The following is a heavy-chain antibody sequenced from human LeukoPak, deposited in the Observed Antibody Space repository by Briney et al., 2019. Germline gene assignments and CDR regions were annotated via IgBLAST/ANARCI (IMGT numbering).Heavy chain of an antibody. CDR3: ARDLAPYRFDP. J-gene: IGHJ5*02. V-gene: IGHV3-7*01. CDR2: IKQDGSEE. Sequence: GGSPRLSCAAPGFTFSSYWMSWVRQAPGKGLEWVANIKQDGSEEYYVDSVKGRFTISRDNAKNSLYLQMNSLRAEDTAVYYCARDLAPYRFDPWGQGTLVTVSS. CDR1: GFTFSSYW.